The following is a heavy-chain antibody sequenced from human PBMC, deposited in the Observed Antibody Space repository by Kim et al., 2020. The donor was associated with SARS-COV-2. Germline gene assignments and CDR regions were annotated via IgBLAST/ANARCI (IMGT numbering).Heavy chain of an antibody. CDR3: ARTHSSSWQSTEYYFDY. D-gene: IGHD6-13*01. J-gene: IGHJ4*02. CDR2: INAGNGNT. CDR1: GYTFTSYA. Sequence: ASVKVSCKASGYTFTSYAMHWVRQAPGQRLEWMGWINAGNGNTKYSQKFQGRVTITRDTSASTAYMELSSLRSEDTAVYYCARTHSSSWQSTEYYFDYWGQGTLVTVSS. V-gene: IGHV1-3*01.